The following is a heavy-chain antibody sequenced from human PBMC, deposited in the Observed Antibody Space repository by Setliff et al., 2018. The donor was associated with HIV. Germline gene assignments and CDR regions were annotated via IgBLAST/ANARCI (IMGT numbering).Heavy chain of an antibody. CDR2: IIPIFGTT. V-gene: IGHV1-69*13. Sequence: SVKVSCKSSGGTFSRHTISWVRQAPGQGLEWMGGIIPIFGTTNYAQRFQGRVSITADASTSTAYMELSSLTSEDTAVYYCARDHPDVAVAAAFWGQGTQVTVSS. D-gene: IGHD6-19*01. CDR1: GGTFSRHT. CDR3: ARDHPDVAVAAAF. J-gene: IGHJ4*02.